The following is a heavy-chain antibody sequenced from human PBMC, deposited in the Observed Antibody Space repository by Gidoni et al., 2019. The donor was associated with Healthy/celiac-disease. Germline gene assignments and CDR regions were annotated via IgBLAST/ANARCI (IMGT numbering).Heavy chain of an antibody. CDR2: IISSSSYI. CDR1: GFTFSSYS. J-gene: IGHJ4*02. CDR3: ARDIEKHDYSNSALDY. Sequence: EVQLVESGGGLVKPGGSLRLSCADSGFTFSSYSMNWVRQAPGKGLEWVSSIISSSSYIYYADSVKGRFTISRDNAKNSLYLQMNSLRAEDTAVYYCARDIEKHDYSNSALDYWGQGTLVTVSS. D-gene: IGHD4-4*01. V-gene: IGHV3-21*01.